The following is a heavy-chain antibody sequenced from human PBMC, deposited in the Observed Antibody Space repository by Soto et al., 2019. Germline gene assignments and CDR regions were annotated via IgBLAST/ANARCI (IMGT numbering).Heavy chain of an antibody. Sequence: ASMKVSCKASGYTFTSYDINWVRQATGQVFEYLGWMNPNSGNTDYADSVKGRFTISRDNSKNTVYLQMSSLRAEDTAVYYCVKGEYYYDSSGYYPFDYWGQGTLVTVSS. CDR1: GYTFTSYD. V-gene: IGHV1-8*01. CDR3: VKGEYYYDSSGYYPFDY. D-gene: IGHD3-22*01. CDR2: MNPNSGNT. J-gene: IGHJ4*02.